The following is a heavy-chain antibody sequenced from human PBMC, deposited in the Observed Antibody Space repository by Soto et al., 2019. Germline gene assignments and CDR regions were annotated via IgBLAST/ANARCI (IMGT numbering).Heavy chain of an antibody. Sequence: GGSLRLACAASGFTFSSYAMNWVRQAPGQGLEWVSAISGSGGSTYYVDSVKGRFTISRDNSKNTLYLQMNSLRAEDTAVYYCPKSLRYYAILTGPPTVWGKGTTLTVYS. D-gene: IGHD3-9*01. V-gene: IGHV3-23*01. CDR2: ISGSGGST. CDR3: PKSLRYYAILTGPPTV. CDR1: GFTFSSYA. J-gene: IGHJ6*04.